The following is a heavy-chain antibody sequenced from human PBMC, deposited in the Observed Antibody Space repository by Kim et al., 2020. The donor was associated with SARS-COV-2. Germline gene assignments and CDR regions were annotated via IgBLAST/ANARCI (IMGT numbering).Heavy chain of an antibody. CDR3: ARGSGYSYGFYWWFDL. V-gene: IGHV3-21*01. D-gene: IGHD5-18*01. Sequence: GGSLRLSCAASGFTFSSYSMNWVRQAPGKGLEWVSSISSSSSYIYYADSVKGRFTISRDNAKNSLYLQMNSLRAEDTAVYYCARGSGYSYGFYWWFDLWGRGTLVTVSS. J-gene: IGHJ2*01. CDR1: GFTFSSYS. CDR2: ISSSSSYI.